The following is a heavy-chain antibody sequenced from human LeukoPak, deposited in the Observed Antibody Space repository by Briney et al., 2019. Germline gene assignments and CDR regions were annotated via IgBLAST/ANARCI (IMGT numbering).Heavy chain of an antibody. J-gene: IGHJ3*02. CDR3: ASVGYYGSGSRNAFDI. CDR2: IKQDGSEK. D-gene: IGHD3-10*01. CDR1: GLTFSSYW. Sequence: GGSLRLSCAASGLTFSSYWMSWVRQAPGKGLEWVANIKQDGSEKYYVDSVKGRFTISRDNAKNSLYLQMNSLRAEDTAVYYCASVGYYGSGSRNAFDIWGQGTMVTVSS. V-gene: IGHV3-7*01.